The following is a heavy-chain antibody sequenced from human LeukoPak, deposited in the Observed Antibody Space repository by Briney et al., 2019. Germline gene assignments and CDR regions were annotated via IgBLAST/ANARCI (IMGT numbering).Heavy chain of an antibody. V-gene: IGHV3-7*01. CDR3: AREDGYCSGGNCYSYFDS. D-gene: IGHD2-15*01. Sequence: GGSLGLSCAASGFTFSHFWMSWVRQAPGKGLEWVAYIKKTGSETYYVDSVKGRFTITRDNTRNSLFLQMYSLRAEDTAVYFCAREDGYCSGGNCYSYFDSWGQGTLVTVSS. CDR2: IKKTGSET. CDR1: GFTFSHFW. J-gene: IGHJ4*02.